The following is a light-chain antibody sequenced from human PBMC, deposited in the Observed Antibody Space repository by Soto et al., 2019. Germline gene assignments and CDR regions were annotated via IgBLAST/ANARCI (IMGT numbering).Light chain of an antibody. CDR3: SSYTSSIFYV. V-gene: IGLV2-14*01. CDR1: SSDVGGYNY. Sequence: QSALTQPASVSGSPGRSITISCTGTSSDVGGYNYVSWYQQHPGKAPKLMIYEVSNRPSGVSNRFSGSKSGNTASLTISGLQAEDEADYYCSSYTSSIFYVFGTGTKLTVL. CDR2: EVS. J-gene: IGLJ1*01.